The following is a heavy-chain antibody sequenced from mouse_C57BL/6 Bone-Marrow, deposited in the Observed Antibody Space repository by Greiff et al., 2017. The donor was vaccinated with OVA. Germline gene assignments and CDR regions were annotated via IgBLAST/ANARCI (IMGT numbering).Heavy chain of an antibody. CDR2: ISFSGLT. J-gene: IGHJ4*01. V-gene: IGHV3-8*01. CDR3: ARRLYYAMDY. CDR1: VYSITSAY. Sequence: EVKLQASGPGLAKPSQTLSLTCSFTVYSITSAYWNWIRQFPGNKLEYMGYISFSGLTYYIPSLKSLISITRDTSKNQYYLQLNSVTTEDTATYYGARRLYYAMDYWGQGTSVTVSS.